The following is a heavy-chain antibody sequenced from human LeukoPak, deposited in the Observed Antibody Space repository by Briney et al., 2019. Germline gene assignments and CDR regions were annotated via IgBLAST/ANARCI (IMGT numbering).Heavy chain of an antibody. CDR1: GFRFGDYW. V-gene: IGHV3-7*01. CDR2: IKQDGAEK. J-gene: IGHJ4*02. Sequence: GGSLRPSSAPSGFRFGDYWMTWARQIPGKGRRGWANIKQDGAEKHYAESVEGRFIISRDNAKNSLYLEMDSLKVEDTAVYYCARVGAWDLQRVFEYWGQGTLVTVSS. CDR3: ARVGAWDLQRVFEY. D-gene: IGHD1-26*01.